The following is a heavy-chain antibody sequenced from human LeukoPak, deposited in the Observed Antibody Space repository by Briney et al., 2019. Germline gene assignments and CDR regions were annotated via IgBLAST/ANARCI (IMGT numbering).Heavy chain of an antibody. D-gene: IGHD3-9*01. V-gene: IGHV4-34*01. J-gene: IGHJ4*02. CDR3: ARGDPFDAFDY. Sequence: SETLSLTCASYVGSFSGYYWSWIRQPPGKGLEWIGEINHSGSTNYNPSLKSRVTISVDTSKNQFSLKLSSVTAADTAVYYCARGDPFDAFDYWGQGTLVTVSS. CDR1: VGSFSGYY. CDR2: INHSGST.